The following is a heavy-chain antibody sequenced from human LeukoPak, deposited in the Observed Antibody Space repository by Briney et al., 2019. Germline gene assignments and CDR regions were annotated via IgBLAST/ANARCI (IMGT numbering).Heavy chain of an antibody. D-gene: IGHD2-2*01. CDR1: GHTFTSYD. Sequence: ASVKVSCKASGHTFTSYDINWVRQATGQGLEWMGWMNPNSGNTGYAQKFQGRVTITRNTSISTAYMELSSLRSEDTAVYYCARERKGTCSSTSCSGWFDPWGQGTLVTVSS. J-gene: IGHJ5*02. V-gene: IGHV1-8*03. CDR3: ARERKGTCSSTSCSGWFDP. CDR2: MNPNSGNT.